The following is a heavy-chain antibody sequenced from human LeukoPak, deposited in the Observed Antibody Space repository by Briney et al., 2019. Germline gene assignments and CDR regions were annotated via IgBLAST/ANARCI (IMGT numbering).Heavy chain of an antibody. CDR2: FNPHSGGT. D-gene: IGHD1-26*01. CDR1: RYTFTDYY. V-gene: IGHV1-2*02. Sequence: ALVKASCKPSRYTFTDYYMHWVRQSPGQRRECLGWFNPHSGGTDHAQKFQGRVTMTRDTSISTAYMELSRLRSDDTAVYYCARDMDSGPDYFDYWGLGTLVTVSS. J-gene: IGHJ4*02. CDR3: ARDMDSGPDYFDY.